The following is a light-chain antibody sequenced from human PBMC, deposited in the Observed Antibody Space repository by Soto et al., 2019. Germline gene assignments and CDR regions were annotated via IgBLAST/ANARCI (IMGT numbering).Light chain of an antibody. CDR2: ATS. J-gene: IGKJ4*01. CDR1: QSVSSN. CDR3: QQYYNWPLT. Sequence: EIVMTQSPATLSVSPGERASLSCRASQSVSSNLAWYQQKPGQTPRLLIYATSTRATGIPARFSGSGSGTEVTLTISSLQSEDFAVYYCQQYYNWPLTFGGGTKVEIK. V-gene: IGKV3-15*01.